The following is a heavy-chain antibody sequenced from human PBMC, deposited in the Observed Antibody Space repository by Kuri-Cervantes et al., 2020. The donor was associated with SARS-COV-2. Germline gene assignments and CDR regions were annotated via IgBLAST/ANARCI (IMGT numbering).Heavy chain of an antibody. CDR1: GGSFSGYY. CDR3: SRRPRSGYLASYHYYGMDV. CDR2: INHSGST. D-gene: IGHD3-22*01. J-gene: IGHJ6*02. Sequence: SETLSPTCAVYGGSFSGYYWSWIRQPPGKGLEWIGEINHSGSTNYNPSLKSRVTISVDTPKNQFSLRLSSVTAADTAVYYWSRRPRSGYLASYHYYGMDVWGQGTTVTVSS. V-gene: IGHV4-34*01.